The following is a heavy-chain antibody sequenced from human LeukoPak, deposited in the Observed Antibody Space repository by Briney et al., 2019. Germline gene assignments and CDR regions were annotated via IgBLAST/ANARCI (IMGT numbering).Heavy chain of an antibody. V-gene: IGHV3-21*01. D-gene: IGHD6-19*01. CDR3: ARQQWLDGAYYFDY. CDR1: GFTLSSSS. J-gene: IGHJ4*02. Sequence: GGSLRLSCAASGFTLSSSSMNWVRQAPGKGLEWVSSISSSSSYIYYADSLKGRFTISRDNAKNSLYLQMDSLRAEGTAVYYCARQQWLDGAYYFDYWGEGTLVTVSS. CDR2: ISSSSSYI.